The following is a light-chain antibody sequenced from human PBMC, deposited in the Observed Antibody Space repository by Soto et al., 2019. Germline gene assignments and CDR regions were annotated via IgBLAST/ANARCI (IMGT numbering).Light chain of an antibody. CDR3: RQRYNWPLT. CDR2: DAT. J-gene: IGKJ4*01. V-gene: IGKV3-11*01. CDR1: QSVSYS. Sequence: IVLTQSPATLSLSPGERATLSCRASQSVSYSLGWLQQKPGQAPRLLIDDATDRAAGIPARFTGSGSGSDFTLTISSLEPEDFGVYYCRQRYNWPLTFGGGTKVEIK.